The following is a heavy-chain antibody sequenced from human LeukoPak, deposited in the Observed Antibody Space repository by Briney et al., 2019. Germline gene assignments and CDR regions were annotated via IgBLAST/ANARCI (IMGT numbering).Heavy chain of an antibody. CDR2: IYYSGST. V-gene: IGHV4-59*01. CDR3: ATVGSGYYYYYYMDV. J-gene: IGHJ6*03. D-gene: IGHD1-26*01. CDR1: GGCISNYY. Sequence: SETLSLTCTVSGGCISNYYWSWIRQPPGKGLEWIGYIYYSGSTNYNPSLKSRVTISVDTSKNQFSLKLSSVTAADTAVYYCATVGSGYYYYYYMDVWGKGTTVTVSS.